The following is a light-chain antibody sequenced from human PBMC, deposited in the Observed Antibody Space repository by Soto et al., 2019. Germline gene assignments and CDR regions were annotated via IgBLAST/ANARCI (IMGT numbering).Light chain of an antibody. CDR3: QQVNSYPLT. CDR2: ATS. CDR1: QDISNY. Sequence: IQLTQSPSFLSASVGDRVTITCRASQDISNYLAWYQQKLGKAPKFLIYATSTVQSGVPSRFSGSGSGTEFTLTISSLQSEDFATYYCQQVNSYPLTFGGGTKVEIK. J-gene: IGKJ4*01. V-gene: IGKV1-9*01.